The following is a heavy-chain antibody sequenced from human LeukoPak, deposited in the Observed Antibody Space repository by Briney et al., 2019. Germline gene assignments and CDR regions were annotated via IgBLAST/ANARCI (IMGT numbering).Heavy chain of an antibody. D-gene: IGHD4-23*01. CDR1: GFTFSNYD. CDR3: ARDRRADYGRNDDAFDV. CDR2: IGTGTDT. J-gene: IGHJ3*01. V-gene: IGHV3-13*01. Sequence: QSGGSLRLSCAASGFTFSNYDMHWVRQVTGKGLEWVSHIGTGTDTHYSDSVKGRFTISRENAQNSLYLQMNNLRAGDTAVYCCARDRRADYGRNDDAFDVWGQGTTVTVSS.